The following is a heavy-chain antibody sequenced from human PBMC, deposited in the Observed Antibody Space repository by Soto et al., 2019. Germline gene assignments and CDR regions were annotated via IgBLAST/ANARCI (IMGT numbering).Heavy chain of an antibody. CDR2: ISSTTNYI. Sequence: EVQLVESGGGLVKPGGSLRLSCAASGFPFTRYSMNWVRQAPGKGLEWVSSISSTTNYIYYGDSMKGRFTISRDNAKNALYLEMNSLRAEDTAVYYCARESEDLTANLDYWGQGTLVTVSS. V-gene: IGHV3-21*06. CDR3: ARESEDLTANLDY. CDR1: GFPFTRYS. J-gene: IGHJ4*02.